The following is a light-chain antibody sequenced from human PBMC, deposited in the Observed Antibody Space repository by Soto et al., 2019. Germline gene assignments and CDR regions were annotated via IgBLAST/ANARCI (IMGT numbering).Light chain of an antibody. Sequence: EIVMTQSPATLSVSPGERATLSCRASQSVSSNLAWYQQKPGQAPRLLIYYASTRATGIPARLSGSGSGTEFTLTISSLQSEDVAVDYCQQYNNWPGTFGQGTKVEIK. CDR2: YAS. CDR3: QQYNNWPGT. V-gene: IGKV3-15*01. CDR1: QSVSSN. J-gene: IGKJ1*01.